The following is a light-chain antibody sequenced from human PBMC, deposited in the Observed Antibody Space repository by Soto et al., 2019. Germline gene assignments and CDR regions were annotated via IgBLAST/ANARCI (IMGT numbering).Light chain of an antibody. CDR1: QDINNY. J-gene: IGKJ4*01. CDR3: QQFDDFPLT. Sequence: DIQMTQSPSSLSASVGDRVTITCRASQDINNYLNWYQQKPGNAPKLLIYDASTLETGVPSRFSGSGHETDFTLTISSLQPEDTATYYCQQFDDFPLTFGGGTKVDIK. CDR2: DAS. V-gene: IGKV1-33*01.